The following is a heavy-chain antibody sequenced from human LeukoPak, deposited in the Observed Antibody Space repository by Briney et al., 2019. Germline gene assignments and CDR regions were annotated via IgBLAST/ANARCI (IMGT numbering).Heavy chain of an antibody. CDR3: ARGGRGSYYAFDY. CDR2: ISGSGGST. Sequence: PGGSLRLSCAASGFTFSSYAMSWVRQAPGKGLEWVSAISGSGGSTYYADSVKGRFTISRDNSKNTLYLQMNSLRAEDTAVYYCARGGRGSYYAFDYWGQGTLVTVSS. D-gene: IGHD1-26*01. J-gene: IGHJ4*02. CDR1: GFTFSSYA. V-gene: IGHV3-23*01.